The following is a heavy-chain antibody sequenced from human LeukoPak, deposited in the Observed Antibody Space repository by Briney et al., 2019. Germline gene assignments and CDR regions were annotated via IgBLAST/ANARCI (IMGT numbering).Heavy chain of an antibody. Sequence: SETLSLTCTVSGGFISSGGYYWSWIRQHPGKGLEWIGYIYYSGSTYYNPSLKSRVTISVDTSKNQFSLKLSSVTAADTAVYYCARSNYDSSGYYYGYWGQGTLVTVSS. CDR3: ARSNYDSSGYYYGY. CDR1: GGFISSGGYY. D-gene: IGHD3-22*01. V-gene: IGHV4-31*03. J-gene: IGHJ4*02. CDR2: IYYSGST.